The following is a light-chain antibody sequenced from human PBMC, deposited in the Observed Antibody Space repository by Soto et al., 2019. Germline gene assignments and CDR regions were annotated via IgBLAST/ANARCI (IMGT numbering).Light chain of an antibody. CDR1: SSDVGGYNY. CDR2: DVS. Sequence: QSALTQPASVSASPGQSITISCTGTSSDVGGYNYVSWYQQHPGKAPKFMIYDVSSRPSGVSNRFSGSKSGNTASLTISGLQAEDEADYYCCSYTTSNTRQIVFGTGTKLTVL. J-gene: IGLJ1*01. CDR3: CSYTTSNTRQIV. V-gene: IGLV2-14*03.